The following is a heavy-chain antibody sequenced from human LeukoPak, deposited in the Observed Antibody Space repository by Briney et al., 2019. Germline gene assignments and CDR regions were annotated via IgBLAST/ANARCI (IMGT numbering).Heavy chain of an antibody. CDR1: GGTFSSYA. Sequence: SVKVSCKASGGTFSSYAISWVRQAPGQGLEWMGGIIPIFGTANYAQKFQGRVTITADESTSTAYMELSSLRSEDTAVYYCARSPDYGATYFDYWGQGTLVTVSS. CDR3: ARSPDYGATYFDY. CDR2: IIPIFGTA. V-gene: IGHV1-69*13. D-gene: IGHD4/OR15-4a*01. J-gene: IGHJ4*02.